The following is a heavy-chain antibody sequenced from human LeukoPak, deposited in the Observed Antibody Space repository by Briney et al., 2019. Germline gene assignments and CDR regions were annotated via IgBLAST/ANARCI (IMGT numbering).Heavy chain of an antibody. CDR3: AKDSSGSGPFDAFDI. D-gene: IGHD1-26*01. V-gene: IGHV3-30*02. CDR2: IRYGGSNK. CDR1: GFTFSSYG. J-gene: IGHJ3*02. Sequence: GGSLRLSFAASGFTFSSYGMHWVRQAPGKGLEWVAFIRYGGSNKYYADSVKGRFTISRDNPKNTLYLQMNSLRAEDTAVYYCAKDSSGSGPFDAFDIWGQGTMVTVSS.